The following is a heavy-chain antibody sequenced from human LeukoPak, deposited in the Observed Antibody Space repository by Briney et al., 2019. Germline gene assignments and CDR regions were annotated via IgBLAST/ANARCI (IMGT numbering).Heavy chain of an antibody. CDR1: GFTFSSYS. D-gene: IGHD4-17*01. Sequence: PGGSLRLSCAASGFTFSSYSMNWVRQAPGKGLEWVSYIGSSSSTIYYGDSVKGRFTISRDNAKNSLYLQMNSLRAEDTAVYYCAKDQTDYETEVSYFDYWGQGTLVTVSS. J-gene: IGHJ4*02. CDR3: AKDQTDYETEVSYFDY. CDR2: IGSSSSTI. V-gene: IGHV3-48*04.